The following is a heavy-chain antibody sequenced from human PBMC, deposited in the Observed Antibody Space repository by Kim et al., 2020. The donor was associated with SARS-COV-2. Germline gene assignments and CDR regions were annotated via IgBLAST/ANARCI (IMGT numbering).Heavy chain of an antibody. CDR3: ASESTTMVRGARWFGP. Sequence: ASVKVSCKASGYTFTSYGISWVRQAPGQGLEWMGWISAYNGKTNYAQKLQGRVTMTTDTSTSTAYMELRSLRSDDTAVYYCASESTTMVRGARWFGPWGQGTLVTVSS. CDR2: ISAYNGKT. J-gene: IGHJ5*02. V-gene: IGHV1-18*04. D-gene: IGHD3-10*01. CDR1: GYTFTSYG.